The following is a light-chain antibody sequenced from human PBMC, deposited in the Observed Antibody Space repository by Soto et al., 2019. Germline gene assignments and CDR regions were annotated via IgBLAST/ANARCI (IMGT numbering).Light chain of an antibody. CDR1: SSDVGGYKY. V-gene: IGLV2-8*01. CDR2: EVT. J-gene: IGLJ2*01. Sequence: QSVLTQPPSASGSPGQSVTISCTGTSSDVGGYKYVSWYQQHPGKAPKLMIFEVTKRPSGVPDRFSGSKSGNTASLTVSGLQAEDEADYYCSSYAGRNTVVFGGGTKGPS. CDR3: SSYAGRNTVV.